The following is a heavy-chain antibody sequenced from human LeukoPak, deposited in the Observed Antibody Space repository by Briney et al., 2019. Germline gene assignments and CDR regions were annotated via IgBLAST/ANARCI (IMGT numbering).Heavy chain of an antibody. V-gene: IGHV3-11*01. CDR2: ISSGGTTM. CDR1: GFTFSDYD. CDR3: ARDAIVVVPAALMKMVDP. J-gene: IGHJ5*02. Sequence: GGSLRLSCAASGFTFSDYDMSWIRQGPGKGLEWVSYISSGGTTMYYADSVRGRFTTSRDNAKNSLFLQMSSLRAENTAVYYCARDAIVVVPAALMKMVDPWGQGTLVTVSS. D-gene: IGHD2-2*01.